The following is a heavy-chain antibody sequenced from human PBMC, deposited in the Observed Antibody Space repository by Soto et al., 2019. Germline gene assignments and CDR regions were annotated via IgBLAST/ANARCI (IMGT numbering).Heavy chain of an antibody. J-gene: IGHJ5*02. CDR2: IYFTGST. V-gene: IGHV4-39*01. D-gene: IGHD6-25*01. CDR1: GGSISSSDYY. CDR3: APLFIAAAGGTNDVAP. Sequence: PSETLSLTCTVSGGSISSSDYYWGWIRQPPGKGLEWIGTIYFTGSTYYNPTLKSRVTISIDTSKNQFSLKLRSVTAADTALYYCAPLFIAAAGGTNDVAPRGQGILVTVPS.